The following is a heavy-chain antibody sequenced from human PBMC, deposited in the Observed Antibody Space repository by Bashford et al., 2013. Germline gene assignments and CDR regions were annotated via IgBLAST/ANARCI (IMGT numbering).Heavy chain of an antibody. D-gene: IGHD5-24*01. CDR2: IFYGGSG. CDR1: GGSISSDY. V-gene: IGHV4-59*12. Sequence: SETLSLTCTVSGGSISSDYWSWIRQSPGKGLEWIGYIFYGGSGNYNPSLRRRVAMSVDPSKNQISLKLSSVTAADTAVYYCARGLFHDGYNFRAVRRTDYWGQGTLVTVSS. J-gene: IGHJ4*02. CDR3: ARGLFHDGYNFRAVRRTDY.